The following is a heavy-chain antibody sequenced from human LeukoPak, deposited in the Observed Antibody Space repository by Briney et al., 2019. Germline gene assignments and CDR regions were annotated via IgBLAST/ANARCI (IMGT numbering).Heavy chain of an antibody. Sequence: ASVTASCKASGYTFTIYYMHWVRQAPGQGLEWMGIINPSGGSTSYAQKFQGRVTMTRDTSTSTVYMELSSLRSEDTAVYYCARVQGYYYYGMDVWGQGTTVTVSS. J-gene: IGHJ6*02. V-gene: IGHV1-46*01. CDR2: INPSGGST. CDR1: GYTFTIYY. CDR3: ARVQGYYYYGMDV.